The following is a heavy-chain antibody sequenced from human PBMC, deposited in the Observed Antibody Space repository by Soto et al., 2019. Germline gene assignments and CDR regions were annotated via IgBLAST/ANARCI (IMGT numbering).Heavy chain of an antibody. J-gene: IGHJ3*02. CDR3: ATASSGWTYDAFDI. D-gene: IGHD6-19*01. V-gene: IGHV3-53*04. Sequence: EVQLVESGGGLVQPGGSLRLSCAASGFTVSSNYMSWVRQAPGKGLEWVSVIYSGGSTYYADSVKGRFTISRHNSKNTLYLQMNSLRAEDTAVYYCATASSGWTYDAFDIRGQGTMVTVSS. CDR1: GFTVSSNY. CDR2: IYSGGST.